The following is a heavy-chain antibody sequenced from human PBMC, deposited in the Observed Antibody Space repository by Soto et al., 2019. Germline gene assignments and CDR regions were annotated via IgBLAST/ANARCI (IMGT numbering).Heavy chain of an antibody. CDR2: IYYSGST. Sequence: QVQLQESGPGLVKPSETLSLTCTVSGGSISSYYWSWIRQPPGKGLEWIGYIYYSGSTNYNPSLKSPVTISVDTSKNQISLKLSSVTAADTAVYYCARDRAGINYYYGMDVWGQGTTVTVSS. CDR3: ARDRAGINYYYGMDV. D-gene: IGHD1-20*01. V-gene: IGHV4-59*01. CDR1: GGSISSYY. J-gene: IGHJ6*02.